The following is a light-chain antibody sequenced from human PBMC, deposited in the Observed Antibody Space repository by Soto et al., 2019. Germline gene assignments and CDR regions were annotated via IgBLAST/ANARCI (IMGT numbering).Light chain of an antibody. CDR2: DAS. V-gene: IGKV3-11*01. J-gene: IGKJ3*01. CDR3: QQRSNWPGVT. CDR1: QSISSY. Sequence: EMVLTQSPATLSLSPGERATLSCRASQSISSYLAWYQQKPGQQPSILIYDASNRATGIPARFSGSGSGTDFALTIPSLEPEDFAGYYWQQRSNWPGVTFGPGNKVDIK.